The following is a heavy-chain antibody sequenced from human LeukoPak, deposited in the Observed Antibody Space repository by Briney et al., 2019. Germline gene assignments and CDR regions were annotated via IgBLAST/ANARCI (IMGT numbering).Heavy chain of an antibody. V-gene: IGHV4-59*01. CDR1: GGSISSYY. CDR2: ISDIGSI. J-gene: IGHJ3*01. D-gene: IGHD1-26*01. CDR3: AKIIVGAAEKNAFDG. Sequence: PSETLSLTCTVSGGSISSYYWSWLGQPPGKGLEWIAYISDIGSINYNPSLKSRVTISLDTSKNQFSLKLSSVTAADTAVYYCAKIIVGAAEKNAFDGCSQGSMVTVSS.